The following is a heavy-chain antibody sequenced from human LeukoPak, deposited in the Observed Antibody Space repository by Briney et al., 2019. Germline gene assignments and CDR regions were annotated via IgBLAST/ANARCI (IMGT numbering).Heavy chain of an antibody. D-gene: IGHD2-2*01. CDR1: GGTFSSYD. CDR3: AGGRTDIVVVPATPRNYYFDY. J-gene: IGHJ4*02. V-gene: IGHV1-69*06. CDR2: IMPMFGKT. Sequence: SVKVSCKASGGTFSSYDISWVRQAPGQGLEWMGGIMPMFGKTNYAQKFQGRVTTTADKATSTAYMELSSLRSEDTAVYYCAGGRTDIVVVPATPRNYYFDYWGQGTLVTVSS.